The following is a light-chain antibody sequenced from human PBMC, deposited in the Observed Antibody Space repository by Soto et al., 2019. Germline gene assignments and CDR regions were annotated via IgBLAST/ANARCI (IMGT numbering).Light chain of an antibody. J-gene: IGKJ1*01. CDR2: GAS. Sequence: EMVMTQSPATLSVSPGERATLSCWASQSVNDKLAWYQQKPDQAPRLLIYGASTRATGIPARFSGSGSGTEFTLTISSLQSEDFALYYCQQYNNWPRRTFGQGTKVEIK. CDR3: QQYNNWPRRT. V-gene: IGKV3-15*01. CDR1: QSVNDK.